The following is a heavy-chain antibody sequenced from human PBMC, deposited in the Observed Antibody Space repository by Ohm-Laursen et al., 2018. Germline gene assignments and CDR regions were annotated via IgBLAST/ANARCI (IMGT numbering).Heavy chain of an antibody. D-gene: IGHD1-1*01. CDR1: GYTFTSYG. V-gene: IGHV1-18*01. CDR3: AKSTTGTLYNWFDP. CDR2: ISAYNGNT. Sequence: VSSVKVSCKASGYTFTSYGISWVRQAPGQGLEWMGWISAYNGNTNYAQKLQGRVTMTTDTSTSTAYMELRSLRSDDTAVYYCAKSTTGTLYNWFDPWGQGTLVTVSS. J-gene: IGHJ5*02.